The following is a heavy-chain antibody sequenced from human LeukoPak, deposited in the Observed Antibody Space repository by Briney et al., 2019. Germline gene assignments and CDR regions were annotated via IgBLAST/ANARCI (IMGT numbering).Heavy chain of an antibody. CDR1: GGSISSYY. Sequence: SETLSLTCTVSGGSISSYYWSWIRQPAGKGLEWIGRIYTSGSTNYNPSLKSRVTMSVDTSKNQFSLKLSSVTAADTAVYYCAREAPSGYSHARFDYWGQGTLVTVSS. CDR2: IYTSGST. J-gene: IGHJ4*02. V-gene: IGHV4-4*07. CDR3: AREAPSGYSHARFDY. D-gene: IGHD5-18*01.